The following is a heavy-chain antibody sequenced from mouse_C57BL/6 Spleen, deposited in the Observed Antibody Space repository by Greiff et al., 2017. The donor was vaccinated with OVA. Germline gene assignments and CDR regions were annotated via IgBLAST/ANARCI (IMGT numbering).Heavy chain of an antibody. J-gene: IGHJ3*01. V-gene: IGHV6-6*01. Sequence: EVKLMESGGGLVQPGGSMKLSCAASGFTFSDAWMDWVRQSPEKGLEWVAEIRNKANNHATYYAESVKGRFTISRDDSKSSVYLQMNSLRAEDTGIYYCTRHDYDWFAYWGQGTLVTVSA. CDR1: GFTFSDAW. CDR3: TRHDYDWFAY. D-gene: IGHD2-4*01. CDR2: IRNKANNHAT.